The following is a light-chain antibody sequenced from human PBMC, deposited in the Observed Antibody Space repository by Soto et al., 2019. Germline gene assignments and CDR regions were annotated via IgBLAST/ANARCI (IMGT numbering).Light chain of an antibody. CDR2: DVS. Sequence: QSALTQPASVSGSLGQSITISCTGTSSDIGGYNYVSWYQHHPGKAPKLMISDVSNRPSGVSDRFAGSKSGNTASLTISGLQAEDEADYYCSSYTTTSTQVVFGGGTKLTVL. CDR3: SSYTTTSTQVV. CDR1: SSDIGGYNY. J-gene: IGLJ2*01. V-gene: IGLV2-14*01.